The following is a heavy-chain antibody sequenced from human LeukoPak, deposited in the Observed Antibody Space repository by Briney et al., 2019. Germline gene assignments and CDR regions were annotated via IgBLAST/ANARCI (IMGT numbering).Heavy chain of an antibody. Sequence: GESLKISCKGSGYSFTSYWIGWVRQMPGKGLEWMGIIYPGDSDTRYSPSFQGQVTISADKSISTAYLQWSSLKASDTAMYYCARHLGDYSNSYYYYYQMDVWGKGTTVTVSS. J-gene: IGHJ6*03. V-gene: IGHV5-51*01. CDR3: ARHLGDYSNSYYYYYQMDV. CDR2: IYPGDSDT. D-gene: IGHD4-11*01. CDR1: GYSFTSYW.